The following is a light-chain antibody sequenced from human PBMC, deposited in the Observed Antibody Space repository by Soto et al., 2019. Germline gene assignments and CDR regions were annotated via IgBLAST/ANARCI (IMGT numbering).Light chain of an antibody. CDR3: QTWVGTANVV. J-gene: IGLJ2*01. CDR2: LNSDGSH. V-gene: IGLV4-69*01. Sequence: QSVLTQSPSASASLGASVKLTCNLSSGHSSYAIAWHQQQPEKGPRYLMKLNSDGSHSKGDGIPDRFSGSSSGAERYLTISSLQSEDEADYYCQTWVGTANVVFGGGTKLTVL. CDR1: SGHSSYA.